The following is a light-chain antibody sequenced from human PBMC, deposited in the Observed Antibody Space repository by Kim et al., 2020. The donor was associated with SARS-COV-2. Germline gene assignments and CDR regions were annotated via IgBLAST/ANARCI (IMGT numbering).Light chain of an antibody. CDR1: RSDVGGYKY. J-gene: IGLJ3*02. Sequence: GQSITITCTGTRSDVGGYKYGSWYQQYPGKAPKLMIYDVTKRPSGVSNRFSGSKSGNTASRTISGLQAEDEADYYCSSYTSSSTWVFGGGTQLTVL. CDR2: DVT. V-gene: IGLV2-14*04. CDR3: SSYTSSSTWV.